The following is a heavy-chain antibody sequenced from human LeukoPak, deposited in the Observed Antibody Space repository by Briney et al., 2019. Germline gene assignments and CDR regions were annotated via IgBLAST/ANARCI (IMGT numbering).Heavy chain of an antibody. V-gene: IGHV4-39*01. Sequence: PAETLSLTCTVSGGSISSSSYYWGWLRQPPAKGLEWMGSIYYSGSTYYNPSLKSRVTISVDTSKNQFSLKLSSVTAADTAVYYCAIQTYYYDSSGYYRQDYWGQGTLVT. CDR3: AIQTYYYDSSGYYRQDY. J-gene: IGHJ4*02. D-gene: IGHD3-22*01. CDR1: GGSISSSSYY. CDR2: IYYSGST.